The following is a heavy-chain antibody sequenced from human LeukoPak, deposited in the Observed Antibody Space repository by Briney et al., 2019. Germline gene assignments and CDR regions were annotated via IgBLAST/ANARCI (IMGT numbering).Heavy chain of an antibody. J-gene: IGHJ4*02. V-gene: IGHV3-7*01. Sequence: GGSLRLSCAASGFTLSSYWMGWFRQAPGRGLEWVANIKEDGSEKNYVDSVKGRFSISRDNAENSLYLQMNSLRVEDTAMYYCARVGAGGGNYFRSYYDRWGQGTLVTVPS. CDR3: ARVGAGGGNYFRSYYDR. CDR2: IKEDGSEK. CDR1: GFTLSSYW. D-gene: IGHD2/OR15-2a*01.